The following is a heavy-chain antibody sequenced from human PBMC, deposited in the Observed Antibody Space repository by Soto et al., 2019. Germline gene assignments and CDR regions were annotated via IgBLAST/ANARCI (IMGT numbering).Heavy chain of an antibody. J-gene: IGHJ4*02. CDR2: IDSSGST. Sequence: SETLSLTCTVSGDSISNGDYYWSWIRQPPGRGLEWIGYIDSSGSTYYNASLKSRLTISVDMSKNQFSLRLTSVTAADTAVYYCASRHRYWGQGILVTVSS. D-gene: IGHD3-16*02. CDR3: ASRHRY. V-gene: IGHV4-30-4*01. CDR1: GDSISNGDYY.